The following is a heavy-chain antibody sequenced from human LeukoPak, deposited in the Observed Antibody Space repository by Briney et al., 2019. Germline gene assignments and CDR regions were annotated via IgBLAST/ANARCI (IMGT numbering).Heavy chain of an antibody. CDR2: LYSGSST. Sequence: GGSLRLSCAASGFTVSTNYMNWVRQAPGKGLEWVSILYSGSSTYYADSVEGRFIVSRDSSKNTLSLQMNDLRAEDTAVYYCARVADHFHWYLDLWGRGTLVAVSS. CDR1: GFTVSTNY. V-gene: IGHV3-53*01. CDR3: ARVADHFHWYLDL. D-gene: IGHD3-3*02. J-gene: IGHJ2*01.